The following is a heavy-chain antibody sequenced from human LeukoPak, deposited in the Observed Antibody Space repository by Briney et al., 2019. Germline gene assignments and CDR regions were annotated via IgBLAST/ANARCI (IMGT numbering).Heavy chain of an antibody. D-gene: IGHD3-10*01. CDR2: ISGYNGNT. CDR3: VRDRGEWIDQYYGMDV. Sequence: ASVKVSCKASGYPFTNYGTSWVRQAPGQGLEWMGWISGYNGNTNSAQKVQGRVTMTTDTSTGTAYMELRSLRSDDTAVYYCVRDRGEWIDQYYGMDVWGQGTTVTVSS. J-gene: IGHJ6*02. V-gene: IGHV1-18*01. CDR1: GYPFTNYG.